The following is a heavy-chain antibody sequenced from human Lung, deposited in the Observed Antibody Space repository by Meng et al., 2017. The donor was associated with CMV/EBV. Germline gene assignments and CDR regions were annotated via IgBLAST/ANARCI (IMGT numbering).Heavy chain of an antibody. D-gene: IGHD6-13*01. V-gene: IGHV3-15*07. CDR3: TSEGDIAAAKFH. CDR1: GFSFSDAW. Sequence: GFSFSDAWMNWVRQAPGKGLEWVGHIRSRYEGYRTEYAAIVKGRFSISRDDSENTLYLQMNSLKAEDTAVYYCTSEGDIAAAKFHWGQGSLVTVSS. J-gene: IGHJ4*02. CDR2: IRSRYEGYRT.